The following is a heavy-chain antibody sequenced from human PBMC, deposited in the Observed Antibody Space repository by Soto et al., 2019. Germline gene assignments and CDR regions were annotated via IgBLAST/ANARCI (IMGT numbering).Heavy chain of an antibody. D-gene: IGHD3-10*01. CDR3: ARVWANPSPNYPNNWFDP. CDR2: IYHSGST. Sequence: PSETLSLTCAVSGYSISSGYYWGWIRQPPGKGLEWIGSIYHSGSTYYNPSLKSRVIISVDTSKNQFSLKLSSVTAADTAVYYCARVWANPSPNYPNNWFDPWGQGTLVTVSS. J-gene: IGHJ5*02. V-gene: IGHV4-38-2*01. CDR1: GYSISSGYY.